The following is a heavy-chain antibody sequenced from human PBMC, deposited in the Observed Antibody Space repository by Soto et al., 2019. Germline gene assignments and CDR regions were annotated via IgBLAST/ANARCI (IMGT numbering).Heavy chain of an antibody. Sequence: QVQLHESGPGLVKPSETLSLNCTVSGGPISSYYWSWIRQSPGKGLEWIGYIYYSGSTNYNPSLKSRVTIPVDTSKNQFSLELSSVTAADTAVYYCARGSSGWPPRLDYWGQGTLVTVSS. V-gene: IGHV4-59*01. D-gene: IGHD6-19*01. CDR2: IYYSGST. CDR1: GGPISSYY. J-gene: IGHJ4*02. CDR3: ARGSSGWPPRLDY.